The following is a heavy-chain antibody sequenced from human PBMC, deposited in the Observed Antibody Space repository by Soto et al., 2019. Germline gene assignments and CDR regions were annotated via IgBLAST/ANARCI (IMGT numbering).Heavy chain of an antibody. CDR2: ISYDGSNK. V-gene: IGHV3-30*18. CDR1: GFTFSSYG. CDR3: AKSGRCSSTSCYTGNWFDP. D-gene: IGHD2-2*02. Sequence: SLRLSCAASGFTFSSYGMHWVRQAPGNGLECVAVISYDGSNKYYEDSVKGRFTISRDNSKNTLYLQMNSLRAEDTDVYYCAKSGRCSSTSCYTGNWFDPWGQGTMVTVYS. J-gene: IGHJ5*02.